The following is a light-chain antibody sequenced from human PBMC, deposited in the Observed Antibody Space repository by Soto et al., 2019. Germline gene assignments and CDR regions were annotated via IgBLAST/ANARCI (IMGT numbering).Light chain of an antibody. CDR2: DIS. J-gene: IGKJ4*01. CDR3: QQYDTWPLT. Sequence: ETVMTQFPATLSVSPGERATLSRRASQYVSTNLAWYQQQPGQPPRLLIYDISNRATGIPARFSGSGSETEFALTITSLQSEDFAVYYCQQYDTWPLTFGGGTKVDIK. V-gene: IGKV3D-15*01. CDR1: QYVSTN.